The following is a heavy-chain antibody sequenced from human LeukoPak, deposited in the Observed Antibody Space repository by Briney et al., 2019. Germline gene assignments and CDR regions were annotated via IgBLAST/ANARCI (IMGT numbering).Heavy chain of an antibody. CDR2: IYRGGST. V-gene: IGHV3-66*01. CDR3: ARDPGGCGGDCYSAFDI. CDR1: GFTLSSNY. Sequence: PGGSLRLSCAASGFTLSSNYVSWVRQSPGKGLEGVSVIYRGGSTYYADSVKGRFTISRDNSNNTQFLQMNSLRAEDTAVYYCARDPGGCGGDCYSAFDIWGQGTMVTVSS. J-gene: IGHJ3*02. D-gene: IGHD2-21*02.